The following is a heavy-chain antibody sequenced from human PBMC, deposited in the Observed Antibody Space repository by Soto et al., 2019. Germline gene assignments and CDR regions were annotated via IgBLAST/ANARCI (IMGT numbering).Heavy chain of an antibody. CDR3: ARFQLPHCTNGVCYNYYYYMDV. Sequence: ASVKVSCKASGYTFTSYAMHWVRQAPGQRLEWMGWINAGNGNTKYSQKFQGRVTITRDTSASTAYMELSSLRSEDTAVYYCARFQLPHCTNGVCYNYYYYMDVWGKGTTVTVSS. D-gene: IGHD2-8*01. J-gene: IGHJ6*03. V-gene: IGHV1-3*01. CDR2: INAGNGNT. CDR1: GYTFTSYA.